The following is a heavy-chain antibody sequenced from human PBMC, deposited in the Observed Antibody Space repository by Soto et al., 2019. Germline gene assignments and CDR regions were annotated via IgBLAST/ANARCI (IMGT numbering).Heavy chain of an antibody. J-gene: IGHJ6*02. V-gene: IGHV1-2*02. CDR2: INPNSGGT. CDR1: GYTFTGYY. Sequence: ASVKVSCKASGYTFTGYYMHWVRQAPGQGLEWMGWINPNSGGTNYAQKFQGRVTMTRDTSISTAYMELSRLRSDDTAVYYCARDSIKGFDFWSGYYNANYYYYGMDVWGQGTTVTVSS. CDR3: ARDSIKGFDFWSGYYNANYYYYGMDV. D-gene: IGHD3-3*01.